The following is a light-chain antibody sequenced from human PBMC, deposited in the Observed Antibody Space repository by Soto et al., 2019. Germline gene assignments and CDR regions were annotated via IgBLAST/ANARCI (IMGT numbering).Light chain of an antibody. Sequence: QLVLTQPSSASASLGSSVALTCTESSRHTSKVIAWHQQQPGRAPRYLMKVESTGIYKRGSGAPDRFSGSGSGTERYLKISNLQSEDEADYYCETWDGYTRVFGGGTQLTVL. J-gene: IGLJ3*02. V-gene: IGLV4-60*03. CDR1: SRHTSKV. CDR2: VESTGIY. CDR3: ETWDGYTRV.